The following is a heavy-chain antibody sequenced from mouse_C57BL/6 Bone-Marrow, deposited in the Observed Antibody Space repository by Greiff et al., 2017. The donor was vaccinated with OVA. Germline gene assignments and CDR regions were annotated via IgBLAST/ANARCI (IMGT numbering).Heavy chain of an antibody. Sequence: VQLQQSGPELVKPGASVKISCKASGYTFTDYYINWVKQRPGQGLAWIGRIFPGSGSTYYNEKFKGKVTLTVDKSSSTAYMWLNSLTSDDSAVYFCARADYGSDYWGQGTTLTVSS. V-gene: IGHV1-75*01. D-gene: IGHD2-2*01. CDR2: IFPGSGST. CDR3: ARADYGSDY. CDR1: GYTFTDYY. J-gene: IGHJ2*01.